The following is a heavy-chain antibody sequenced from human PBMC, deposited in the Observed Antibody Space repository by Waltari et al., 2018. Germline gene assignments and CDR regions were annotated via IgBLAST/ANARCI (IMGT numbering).Heavy chain of an antibody. D-gene: IGHD6-13*01. CDR3: ARAHSSRNYYYYGMDV. Sequence: VQLVESGGNLIQPGGSLRLSCAASEFTVRGNYMRWVLKHPGKGMECIGEINHSGSTNYITSLKSRVTISVDKSKNQFSLKLSSVTAADTAVYYCARAHSSRNYYYYGMDVWGQGTTVTVYS. V-gene: IGHV4-34*01. CDR2: INHSGST. CDR1: EFTVRGNY. J-gene: IGHJ6*02.